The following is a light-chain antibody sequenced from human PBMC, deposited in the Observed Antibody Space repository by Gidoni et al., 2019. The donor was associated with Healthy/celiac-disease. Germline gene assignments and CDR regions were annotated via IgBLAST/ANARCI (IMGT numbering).Light chain of an antibody. CDR1: ESVSSNY. Sequence: IVLTQSPGTLSLSPGERATLSCRASESVSSNYLAWYQQKPGQAPRLLIYDASSRATGIPDRFSGSGSGTDFTLIISRLDPEDFEMYYCQQYGGSPLTFGGXTKVEIK. V-gene: IGKV3-20*01. J-gene: IGKJ4*01. CDR3: QQYGGSPLT. CDR2: DAS.